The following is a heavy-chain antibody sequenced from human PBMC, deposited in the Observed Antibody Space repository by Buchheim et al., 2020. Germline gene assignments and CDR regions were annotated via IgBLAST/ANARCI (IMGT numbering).Heavy chain of an antibody. CDR1: GFTFSSYW. CDR2: INSDGSST. Sequence: EVQLVESGGGLVQPGGSLRLSCAASGFTFSSYWMHWVRQAPGKGLVWVSRINSDGSSTSYADSVKGRFTISRDNAKNTLYLQRNSLRAEDTAVYYCARGERGYSYGDATELDYWGQGTL. J-gene: IGHJ4*02. CDR3: ARGERGYSYGDATELDY. D-gene: IGHD5-18*01. V-gene: IGHV3-74*01.